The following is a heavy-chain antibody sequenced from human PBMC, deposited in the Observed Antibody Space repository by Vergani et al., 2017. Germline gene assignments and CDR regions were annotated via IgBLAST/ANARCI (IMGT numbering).Heavy chain of an antibody. CDR3: ARVSRGLFDH. J-gene: IGHJ4*02. V-gene: IGHV3-64*01. CDR1: GFTFSSYA. Sequence: EVQLVESGGGLVQPGGSLRLSCAASGFTFSSYAMHWVRQAPGKGLEYVSAISSNGGSTYYANSVKGRFTISRDNSKNTLYLQMGSLRAEDMAVYYCARVSRGLFDHWGQGTLVTVSS. CDR2: ISSNGGST. D-gene: IGHD3-10*01.